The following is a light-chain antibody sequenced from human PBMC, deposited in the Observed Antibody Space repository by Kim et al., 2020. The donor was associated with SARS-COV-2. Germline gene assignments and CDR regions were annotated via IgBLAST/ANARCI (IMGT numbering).Light chain of an antibody. J-gene: IGLJ3*02. CDR3: SSYAGSDNLV. V-gene: IGLV2-8*01. Sequence: GPSDTISCTGASSDVGATTDVSWYQQHPRKAPKLMIYEVSKRPAGVHDRFSGSKSGNTASLTVSGVQAEDEVYYSCSSYAGSDNLVFGGGTQLTVL. CDR1: SSDVGATTD. CDR2: EVS.